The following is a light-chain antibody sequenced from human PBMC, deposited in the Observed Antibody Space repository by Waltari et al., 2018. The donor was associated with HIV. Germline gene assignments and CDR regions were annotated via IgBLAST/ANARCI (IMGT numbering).Light chain of an antibody. Sequence: QSALTQPASVSGSPGQSITISCTGTSSDVGGYNYVSWYQQHPGKAPKLMISDVSKRPSGVSNRFSGSKSGNTASLTISGLQAEDEADYYCCSYAGSSTLVFGGGTRLTVL. CDR3: CSYAGSSTLV. V-gene: IGLV2-23*02. CDR2: DVS. CDR1: SSDVGGYNY. J-gene: IGLJ2*01.